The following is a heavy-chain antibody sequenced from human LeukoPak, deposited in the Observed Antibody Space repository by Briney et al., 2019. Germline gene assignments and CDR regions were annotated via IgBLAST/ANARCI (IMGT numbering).Heavy chain of an antibody. D-gene: IGHD3-10*01. CDR2: LVYDGL. CDR1: GFTFSDYG. Sequence: GGSLRLSCAASGFTFSDYGMHWVRQAPGKGLEWVALLVYDGLYADSVKGRFTISRDDSRNTLYLQLSSLRAEDTAVYYCAKDLITMIRGSPMDVWGQGTTVTVSS. CDR3: AKDLITMIRGSPMDV. J-gene: IGHJ6*02. V-gene: IGHV3-30*18.